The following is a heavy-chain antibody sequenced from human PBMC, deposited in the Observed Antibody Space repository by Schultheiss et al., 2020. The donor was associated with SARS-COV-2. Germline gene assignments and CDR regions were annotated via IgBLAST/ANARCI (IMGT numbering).Heavy chain of an antibody. CDR2: ISSSGSTI. D-gene: IGHD2-15*01. V-gene: IGHV3-48*04. CDR1: GFTFSSYA. CDR3: AREGGYCSGGSCYGENWFDP. Sequence: GGSLRLSCAASGFTFSSYAMSWGRQAPGKGLEWVSGISSSGSTIYYADSVKGRFTISRDNAKNSLYLQMNSLRAEDTAVYYCAREGGYCSGGSCYGENWFDPWGQGTLVTVSS. J-gene: IGHJ5*02.